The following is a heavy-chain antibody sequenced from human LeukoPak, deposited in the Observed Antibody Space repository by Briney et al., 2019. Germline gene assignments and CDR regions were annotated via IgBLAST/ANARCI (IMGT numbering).Heavy chain of an antibody. Sequence: SETLSLTCTVSDGSISSYYWSWIRRPPGKGLEVIGSLYASGSAKLNPSLESRLSMSLDPSTSQFFLKLSSVTAEDSALYYCARFRSGGWYYFDSWGQGTLVTVSS. CDR3: ARFRSGGWYYFDS. V-gene: IGHV4-4*07. D-gene: IGHD6-19*01. J-gene: IGHJ4*02. CDR1: DGSISSYY. CDR2: LYASGSA.